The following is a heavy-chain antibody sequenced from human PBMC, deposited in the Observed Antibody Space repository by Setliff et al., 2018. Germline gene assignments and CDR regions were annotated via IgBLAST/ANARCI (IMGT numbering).Heavy chain of an antibody. CDR2: INPSGGST. J-gene: IGHJ6*02. D-gene: IGHD3-9*01. Sequence: ASVKVSCKASGYTFTSYYMHWVRQAPGQGLEWMGIINPSGGSTSYAQKFQGRVTMTRDTSTSTVYMELSSLRSGDTAVYYCARDPTTYYDILTGSSSRRYGMDVWGQGTTVTVSS. CDR3: ARDPTTYYDILTGSSSRRYGMDV. V-gene: IGHV1-46*01. CDR1: GYTFTSYY.